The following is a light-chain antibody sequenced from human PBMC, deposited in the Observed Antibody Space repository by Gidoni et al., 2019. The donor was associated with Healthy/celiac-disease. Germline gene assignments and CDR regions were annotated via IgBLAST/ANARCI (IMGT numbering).Light chain of an antibody. Sequence: EIVLTQSPATLSLSPGESATLSCRASQSVSSYLAWYQQKPGQAPRLLIYDASNRATGIPAMFSGSGSGTDFTLTISSLEHEYFAVYYCQQRSNWPITFGQGTRLEIK. J-gene: IGKJ5*01. CDR3: QQRSNWPIT. CDR1: QSVSSY. V-gene: IGKV3-11*01. CDR2: DAS.